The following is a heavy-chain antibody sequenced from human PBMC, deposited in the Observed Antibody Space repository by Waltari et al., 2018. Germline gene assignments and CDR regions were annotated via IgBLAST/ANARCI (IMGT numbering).Heavy chain of an antibody. CDR1: GGSLSSYY. J-gene: IGHJ6*03. V-gene: IGHV4-4*07. CDR2: IYTSGST. D-gene: IGHD3-3*01. Sequence: QVQLQESGPGLVKPSETLSLTCTVSGGSLSSYYWSWIRQPAGKGLEWIGRIYTSGSTNYNPSLKSRVTMSVDTSKNQFSLKLSSVTAADTAVYYCAREAITIFGVVITGYMDVWGKGTTVTISS. CDR3: AREAITIFGVVITGYMDV.